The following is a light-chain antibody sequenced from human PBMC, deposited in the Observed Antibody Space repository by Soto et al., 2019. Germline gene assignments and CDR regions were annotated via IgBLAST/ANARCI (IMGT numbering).Light chain of an antibody. CDR3: SSYTSGSTFYV. V-gene: IGLV2-14*01. CDR2: DVS. Sequence: QSALTQPASVSGSPGQSITISCTGTSSDIGGYNYVSWFQQHPSKAPKLMISDVSNRPSGVSNRFSGSKSGNTASLTISGLQAEDEADYYCSSYTSGSTFYVFGTGTKVTVL. CDR1: SSDIGGYNY. J-gene: IGLJ1*01.